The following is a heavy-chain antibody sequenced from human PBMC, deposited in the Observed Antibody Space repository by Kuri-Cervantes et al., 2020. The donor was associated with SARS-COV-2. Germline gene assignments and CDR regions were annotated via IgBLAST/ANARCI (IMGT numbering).Heavy chain of an antibody. D-gene: IGHD7-27*01. CDR2: ISWNSGSI. J-gene: IGHJ4*02. Sequence: GGSLRLSCAASGFTFDDYAMHWVRQAPGKGLEWVSGISWNSGSIGYADSVKGRFTISRDNAKNSLYLQMSSLRAEDTAVYYCARDLRLGKSLDYWGQGTVVTVSS. CDR1: GFTFDDYA. V-gene: IGHV3-9*01. CDR3: ARDLRLGKSLDY.